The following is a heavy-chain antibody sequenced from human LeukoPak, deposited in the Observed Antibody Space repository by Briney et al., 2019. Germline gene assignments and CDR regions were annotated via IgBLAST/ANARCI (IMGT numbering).Heavy chain of an antibody. V-gene: IGHV4-34*01. CDR1: GGSFSGYY. CDR2: INHSGST. J-gene: IGHJ6*03. D-gene: IGHD2-2*01. Sequence: SETLSLTCAVYGGSFSGYYWSWIRQPPGKGLEWIGEINHSGSTNYNPSLKSRVTISVDTSKNQFSLKLSSVTAADTAVYHCASLLGYCSSTSCPSLYMDVWGKGTTVTVSS. CDR3: ASLLGYCSSTSCPSLYMDV.